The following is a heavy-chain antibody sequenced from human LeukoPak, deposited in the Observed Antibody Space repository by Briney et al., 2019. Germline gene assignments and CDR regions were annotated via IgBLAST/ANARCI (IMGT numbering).Heavy chain of an antibody. V-gene: IGHV4-39*01. J-gene: IGHJ4*02. CDR2: IYYSGDT. D-gene: IGHD1-26*01. CDR3: AKKGATTGDFDY. Sequence: SETLSLTCTVSGGSVSDINYFWGWIRQPPGKGLEWIGSIYYSGDTYYNPSLKSRVTISVDTSKNQFSLKLYSVPAADTAVYYCAKKGATTGDFDYWGQGTLVTVPS. CDR1: GGSVSDINYF.